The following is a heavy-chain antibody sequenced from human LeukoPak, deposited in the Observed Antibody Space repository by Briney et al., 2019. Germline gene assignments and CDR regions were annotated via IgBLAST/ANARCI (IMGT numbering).Heavy chain of an antibody. CDR3: ARERIVDGYSGGFDY. Sequence: GGSLRLSCAASGFTFSSYAMHWVRQAPGKGLEWVAVISHDGSNEYYTDSVKGRFTISRDNSKNTLYLQMNSLRAEDTAVYYCARERIVDGYSGGFDYWGQGTLVTVSS. V-gene: IGHV3-30-3*01. J-gene: IGHJ4*02. CDR1: GFTFSSYA. D-gene: IGHD2-15*01. CDR2: ISHDGSNE.